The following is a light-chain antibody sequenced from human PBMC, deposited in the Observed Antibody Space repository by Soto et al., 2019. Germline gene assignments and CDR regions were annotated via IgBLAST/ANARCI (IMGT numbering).Light chain of an antibody. J-gene: IGLJ2*01. Sequence: QSALTQPAYVSGSPGQSITISCTGTSSDVGGYNFVSWYQEHPGKAPKFIIYDVRNRPSGISNRFSGPRSGNTASLTISGLQAEDEADYYCSSYTSSSTVIFGGGTKLTVL. CDR3: SSYTSSSTVI. CDR1: SSDVGGYNF. CDR2: DVR. V-gene: IGLV2-14*03.